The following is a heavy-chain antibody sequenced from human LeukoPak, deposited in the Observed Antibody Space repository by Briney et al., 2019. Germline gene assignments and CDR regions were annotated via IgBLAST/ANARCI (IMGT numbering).Heavy chain of an antibody. CDR1: GGTFSSYA. CDR2: IIPIFGTA. J-gene: IGHJ4*02. Sequence: SVKVSCKASGGTFSSYAISWVRQAPGQGLEWMGRIIPIFGTANYAQKFQARVTITTDESTSTAYMELSSLRSEDTAVYYCARDNYDSSGSFDYWGQGTLVTVSS. CDR3: ARDNYDSSGSFDY. D-gene: IGHD3-22*01. V-gene: IGHV1-69*05.